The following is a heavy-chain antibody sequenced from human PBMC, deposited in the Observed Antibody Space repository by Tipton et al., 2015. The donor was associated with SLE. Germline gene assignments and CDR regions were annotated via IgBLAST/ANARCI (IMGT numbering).Heavy chain of an antibody. CDR2: ISYDGSNK. D-gene: IGHD1-26*01. Sequence: SLRLSCAASGFTFSSYAMHWVRQAPGKGLEWVAVISYDGSNKYYADSVKGRFTISRDNSKNTVYLQKNSLRAEDTAVYYCAGELLDYFDFWGQGTLVTVSS. CDR3: AGELLDYFDF. CDR1: GFTFSSYA. J-gene: IGHJ4*02. V-gene: IGHV3-30*04.